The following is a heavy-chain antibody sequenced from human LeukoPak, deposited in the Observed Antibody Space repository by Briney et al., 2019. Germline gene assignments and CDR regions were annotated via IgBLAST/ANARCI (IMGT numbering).Heavy chain of an antibody. CDR2: IYTSGST. CDR1: GGSISSYY. D-gene: IGHD6-6*01. CDR3: ARVEWGSVAALDDWYFDL. Sequence: SETLSLTCTVSGGSISSYYWSWIRQPAGKGLEWIGRIYTSGSTNYNPSLKSRVTMSVDTSKNQFSLKLSSVTAADTAVYYCARVEWGSVAALDDWYFDLWGRGTLVAVSS. V-gene: IGHV4-4*07. J-gene: IGHJ2*01.